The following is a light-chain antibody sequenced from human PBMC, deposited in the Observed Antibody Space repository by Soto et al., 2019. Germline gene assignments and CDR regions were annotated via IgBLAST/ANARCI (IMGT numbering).Light chain of an antibody. J-gene: IGKJ3*01. CDR2: AAS. Sequence: EIVLTQSPGTLSLSPGEGATLSCRASQSVSSNFLAWYQQKPGQAPRLLIYAASSRATGISDRFSGSGSETDFTFTIRRLEPEDLAVYYCQQYGSSPFTFCPGTKVDLK. CDR3: QQYGSSPFT. V-gene: IGKV3-20*01. CDR1: QSVSSNF.